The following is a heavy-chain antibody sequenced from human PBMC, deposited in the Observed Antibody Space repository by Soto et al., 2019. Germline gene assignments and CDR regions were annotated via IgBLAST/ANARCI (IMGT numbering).Heavy chain of an antibody. J-gene: IGHJ4*02. Sequence: PGGSLRLSCVASGFTFSDYYMSCIRQTPWKGLEWTSYISNNGRSMYYRDSVKGRFTISRDNTKKLLYLQMNGLRAEDTAVYYCAGLPPPRCSGTFCSPYWGQGILVTV. D-gene: IGHD2-15*01. CDR3: AGLPPPRCSGTFCSPY. CDR1: GFTFSDYY. V-gene: IGHV3-11*01. CDR2: ISNNGRSM.